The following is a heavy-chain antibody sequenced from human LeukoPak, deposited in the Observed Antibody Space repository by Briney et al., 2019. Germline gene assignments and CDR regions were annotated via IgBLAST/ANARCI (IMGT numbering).Heavy chain of an antibody. Sequence: GGSLRLSCAASGFTFDDYAVHWVRQVPGKGLEWVSGISWNSVNIGYADSVKGRFTISRDNAKNSLYLQMDSLRAEDTALYYCAKDYTYTYYGSGSDYWGQGTLVTVSS. D-gene: IGHD3-10*01. CDR1: GFTFDDYA. CDR3: AKDYTYTYYGSGSDY. J-gene: IGHJ4*02. V-gene: IGHV3-9*01. CDR2: ISWNSVNI.